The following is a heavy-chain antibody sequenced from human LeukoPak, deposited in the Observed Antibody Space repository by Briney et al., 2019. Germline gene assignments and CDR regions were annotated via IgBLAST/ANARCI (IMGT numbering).Heavy chain of an antibody. CDR1: GGTFSSYA. J-gene: IGHJ5*02. V-gene: IGHV1-69*04. CDR3: ARDTYYEYIIA. D-gene: IGHD3-22*01. CDR2: IIPILGIA. Sequence: GASVKVSCKASGGTFSSYAISWVRQAPGQGLEWMGRIIPILGIANYAQKFQGRVTITADKSTSTAYMELSSLRSEDTAVYYCARDTYYEYIIALGQGTLVTVSS.